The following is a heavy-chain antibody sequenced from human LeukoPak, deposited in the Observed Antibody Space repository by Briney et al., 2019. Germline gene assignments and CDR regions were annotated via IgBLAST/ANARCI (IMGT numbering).Heavy chain of an antibody. J-gene: IGHJ6*02. CDR1: GGTFISYA. V-gene: IGHV1-69*04. CDR2: IIPILGIA. Sequence: GASVKVSCKASGGTFISYAISWVRQAPGQGLEWMGRIIPILGIANYAQKFQGRVTITADKSTSTAYMELSSLRSEDTAVYYCARGITMVRGGPFVDVWGQGTTVTVSS. D-gene: IGHD3-10*01. CDR3: ARGITMVRGGPFVDV.